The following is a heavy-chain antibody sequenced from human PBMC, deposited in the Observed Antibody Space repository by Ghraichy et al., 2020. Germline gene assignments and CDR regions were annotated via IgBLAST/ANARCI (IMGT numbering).Heavy chain of an antibody. CDR2: FDPEDGET. V-gene: IGHV1-24*01. Sequence: ASVKVSCKVSGYTLTELSMHWVRQAPVKGLEWMGGFDPEDGETIYAQKFQGRVTMTEDTSTDTAYMELSSLRSEDTAVYYCATIIIPGSSGYYQTRNPYYYYYGMDVWGQGTTVTVAS. J-gene: IGHJ6*02. CDR1: GYTLTELS. D-gene: IGHD3-22*01. CDR3: ATIIIPGSSGYYQTRNPYYYYYGMDV.